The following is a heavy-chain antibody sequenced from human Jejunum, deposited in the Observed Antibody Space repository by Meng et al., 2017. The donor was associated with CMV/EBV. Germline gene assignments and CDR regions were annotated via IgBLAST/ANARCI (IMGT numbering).Heavy chain of an antibody. CDR3: ARRPYGINYFDY. D-gene: IGHD4-17*01. V-gene: IGHV4-39*02. Sequence: GGSISSSGCSWGWGWIRQPPGKGVGWIGTIYYSGSTYYNPSLKSRVTISVDTPKNHFSLSLSSVAAADTAVYYCARRPYGINYFDYWGQGTLVTVSS. CDR1: GGSISSSGCS. J-gene: IGHJ4*02. CDR2: IYYSGST.